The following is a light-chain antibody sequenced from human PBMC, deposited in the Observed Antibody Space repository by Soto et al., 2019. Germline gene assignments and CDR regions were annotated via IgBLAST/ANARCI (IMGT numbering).Light chain of an antibody. Sequence: EVVLTQSPATLSMSPGERVTLSCRASQSVSTFVAWYQHKPGQAPRPVIYDTFKRAPGVPDRFSGGGSGTDFSLTISSLELEDFAVYYCQQRARWPMPFGQGTRLELK. CDR3: QQRARWPMP. CDR1: QSVSTF. CDR2: DTF. V-gene: IGKV3-11*01. J-gene: IGKJ5*01.